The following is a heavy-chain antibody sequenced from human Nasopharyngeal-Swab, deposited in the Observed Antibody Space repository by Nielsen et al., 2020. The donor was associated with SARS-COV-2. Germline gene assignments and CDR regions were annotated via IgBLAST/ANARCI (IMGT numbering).Heavy chain of an antibody. J-gene: IGHJ4*02. CDR2: LYYSGFT. CDR1: GVSISSSNYY. D-gene: IGHD1-26*01. Sequence: SETLSLTCSVSGVSISSSNYYWGWIRQPPGKGLEWIAGLYYSGFTYYNPSLKSRVTISVDTSKSQISLKLSSVTAADTAVYYCARRTEYRASYYLGGYFDYWGQGTLVTVSS. CDR3: ARRTEYRASYYLGGYFDY. V-gene: IGHV4-39*01.